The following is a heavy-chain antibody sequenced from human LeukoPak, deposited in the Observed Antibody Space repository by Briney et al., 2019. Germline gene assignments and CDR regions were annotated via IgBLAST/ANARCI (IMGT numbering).Heavy chain of an antibody. CDR2: ISTSSSYI. CDR3: ARVSGADRTIDAFDI. V-gene: IGHV3-21*01. Sequence: GGSLRLSWAASGFTFSSYSMAWVRQAPAKGLEWVSSISTSSSYIYYADSVKGRFTISRDNARNSLYLQMNSLRAEDTAVYYCARVSGADRTIDAFDIWGQGTVVTISS. D-gene: IGHD2-15*01. J-gene: IGHJ3*02. CDR1: GFTFSSYS.